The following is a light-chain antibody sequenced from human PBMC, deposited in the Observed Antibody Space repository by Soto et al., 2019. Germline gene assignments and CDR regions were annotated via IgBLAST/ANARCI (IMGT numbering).Light chain of an antibody. J-gene: IGKJ1*01. CDR2: AAS. CDR3: PQDYNYPQT. CDR1: QGIRND. Sequence: AIQMTQSPSSLSASVGDRVTITCRASQGIRNDLGWYQQKPGKAPKLLIYAASSLQSGVPSRFSGSGSGTDFTLTISRLQPEDFATYYCPQDYNYPQTFGQGTKVEIK. V-gene: IGKV1-6*01.